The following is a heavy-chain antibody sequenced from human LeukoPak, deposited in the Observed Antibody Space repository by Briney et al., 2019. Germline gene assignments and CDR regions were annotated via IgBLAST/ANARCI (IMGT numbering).Heavy chain of an antibody. CDR3: ARDLGVPARFAP. J-gene: IGHJ5*02. CDR1: GRPHSRYY. Sequence: SEPLSLPCTVSGRPHSRYYWRWIRQPPGRALVCIGYIYYSGSTKYNPPLKRRVTISVDTSKHQFSLKLSSVTAADTAVYYCARDLGVPARFAPWGQGTLVTVSS. D-gene: IGHD2-2*01. V-gene: IGHV4-59*13. CDR2: IYYSGST.